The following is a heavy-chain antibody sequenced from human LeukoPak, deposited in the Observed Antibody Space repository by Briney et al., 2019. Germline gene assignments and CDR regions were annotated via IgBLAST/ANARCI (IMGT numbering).Heavy chain of an antibody. J-gene: IGHJ4*02. CDR1: GFTFSSYA. D-gene: IGHD6-13*01. CDR3: ARDQSAGYSSSGSSSWGRLGD. Sequence: GGSLRLSCAASGFTFSSYAIHWVRQAPGKGLEWVAVVSYDGSDKYYADSVKGRFTISRDNSKNTLYLQMNSLTTEDTAVYYCARDQSAGYSSSGSSSWGRLGDWGQGTLVTVSS. V-gene: IGHV3-30-3*01. CDR2: VSYDGSDK.